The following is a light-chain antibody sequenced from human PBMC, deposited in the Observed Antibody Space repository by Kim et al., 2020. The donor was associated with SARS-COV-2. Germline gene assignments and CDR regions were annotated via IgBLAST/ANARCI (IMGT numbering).Light chain of an antibody. Sequence: QSVLTQPASVSGSPGQSITISCTGTSSDVGGYNYVSWYQQHTGEVPKLMIYDVTKRPSGVSNRFSGSKSGNTASLTISGLQTEDEADYYCCSFIGTSTYVFGTGTKVTVL. V-gene: IGLV2-14*03. CDR1: SSDVGGYNY. CDR2: DVT. CDR3: CSFIGTSTYV. J-gene: IGLJ1*01.